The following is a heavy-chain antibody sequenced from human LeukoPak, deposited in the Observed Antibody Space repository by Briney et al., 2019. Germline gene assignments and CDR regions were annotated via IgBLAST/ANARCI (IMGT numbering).Heavy chain of an antibody. CDR2: IRSKANSYAT. Sequence: GGSLRLSCAASGFTFSGSAMHWVRQASGKGLEWVGRIRSKANSYATAYAASVKGRFTISRDDSKNTAYLQMNSLKTEDTAVYYCTKIGRGPLYSSTYWGQGTLVTVSS. D-gene: IGHD6-13*01. J-gene: IGHJ4*02. V-gene: IGHV3-73*01. CDR3: TKIGRGPLYSSTY. CDR1: GFTFSGSA.